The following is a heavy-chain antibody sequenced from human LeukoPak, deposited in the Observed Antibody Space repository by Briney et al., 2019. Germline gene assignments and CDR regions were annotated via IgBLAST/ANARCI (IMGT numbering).Heavy chain of an antibody. CDR1: GGTFSSYA. CDR3: ARDPGTTRQSPFDY. Sequence: SVKVSCKASGGTFSSYAISWVRQAPGQGLEWMGGIIPIFGTANYAQKFQGRVTITADESTSTAYMELNSLRAEDTAVYYCARDPGTTRQSPFDYWGQGTLVTVSS. J-gene: IGHJ4*02. D-gene: IGHD1-1*01. CDR2: IIPIFGTA. V-gene: IGHV1-69*01.